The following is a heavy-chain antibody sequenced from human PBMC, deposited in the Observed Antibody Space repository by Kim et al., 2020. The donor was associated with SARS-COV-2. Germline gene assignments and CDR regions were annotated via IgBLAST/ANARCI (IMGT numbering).Heavy chain of an antibody. Sequence: GTANYHQKFQGGVPITADEPTSTAYMELSSLRSEDTAVYYCARDEEGMDVWGQGTTVTVSS. CDR2: GTA. CDR3: ARDEEGMDV. V-gene: IGHV1-69*01. J-gene: IGHJ6*02.